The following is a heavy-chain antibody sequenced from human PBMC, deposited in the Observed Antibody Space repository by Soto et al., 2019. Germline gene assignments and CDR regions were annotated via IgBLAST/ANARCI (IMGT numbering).Heavy chain of an antibody. CDR1: GGSFSGYI. V-gene: IGHV4-34*01. CDR3: ARGVITGSSYSGGWYYFDY. D-gene: IGHD1-26*01. J-gene: IGHJ4*02. Sequence: QVQLQQWGAGLLKPSETLSLTCAVHGGSFSGYIWTWIRQPPGKGLQWIGQINHSGSTYYNPSLRSRVIISVHTSSDQFSLELSSVNAADTAVYYCARGVITGSSYSGGWYYFDYWGQGTLVTVSS. CDR2: INHSGST.